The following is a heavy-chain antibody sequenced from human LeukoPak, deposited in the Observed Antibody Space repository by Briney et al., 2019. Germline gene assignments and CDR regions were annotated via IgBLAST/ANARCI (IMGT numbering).Heavy chain of an antibody. Sequence: GGPLRLPCAASGFPYSKYWITWLRQAPGKGPEGVAHINQDGSEENYMDSVKARFAISRDNATNSLSLQMNSLRAEDTAVYYCVRDGGVSGYDLLDYWGQGALVTVSS. V-gene: IGHV3-7*01. CDR1: GFPYSKYW. CDR3: VRDGGVSGYDLLDY. D-gene: IGHD5-12*01. CDR2: INQDGSEE. J-gene: IGHJ4*02.